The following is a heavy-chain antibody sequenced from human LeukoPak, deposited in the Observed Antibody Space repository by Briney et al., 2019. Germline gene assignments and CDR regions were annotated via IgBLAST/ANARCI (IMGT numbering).Heavy chain of an antibody. V-gene: IGHV3-23*01. CDR3: AKSRLMVTFGGVISPFDY. D-gene: IGHD3-16*02. Sequence: GGSLRLSCAASGFTFSSYAMSWVRQAPGKGLEWVSAISGSGDSTYYADSVKGRFTISRDNSKNTLNLQMNSLRAEDTAVYYCAKSRLMVTFGGVISPFDYWGQGTLVTVSS. CDR2: ISGSGDST. J-gene: IGHJ4*02. CDR1: GFTFSSYA.